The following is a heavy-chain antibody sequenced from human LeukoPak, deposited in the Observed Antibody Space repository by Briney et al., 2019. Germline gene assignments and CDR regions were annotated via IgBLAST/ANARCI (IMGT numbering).Heavy chain of an antibody. CDR3: ARAPQYCSGTACYPYYYGMHV. J-gene: IGHJ6*02. V-gene: IGHV4-59*01. CDR2: IFYSGGT. CDR1: GGSISSYY. D-gene: IGHD2-2*01. Sequence: SETLSLTCTVSGGSISSYYWSWIRQPPGKGLEWIGCIFYSGGTNYNASLASRVTILVDTSKNQFSLRLSSVTAADTAVYYCARAPQYCSGTACYPYYYGMHVWGQGTTVTVSS.